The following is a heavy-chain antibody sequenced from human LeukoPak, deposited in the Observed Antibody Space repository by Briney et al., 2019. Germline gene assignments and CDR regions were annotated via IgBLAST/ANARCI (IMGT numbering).Heavy chain of an antibody. CDR2: TYYRSTWYN. V-gene: IGHV6-1*01. J-gene: IGHJ5*02. CDR1: GDSVSSNSVT. D-gene: IGHD2-2*01. Sequence: SQTLSLTCALSGDSVSSNSVTWNWIRQSPSRGLEWLGRTYYRSTWYNDYAVSVRGRITVNPDTSKNQFSLHLNFVTPEDTAVYYCARRLTQYDCFDPWGQGILVTVSS. CDR3: ARRLTQYDCFDP.